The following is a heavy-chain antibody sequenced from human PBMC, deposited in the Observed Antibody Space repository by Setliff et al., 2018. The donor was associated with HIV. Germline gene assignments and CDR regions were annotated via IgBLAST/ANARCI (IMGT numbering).Heavy chain of an antibody. D-gene: IGHD1-26*01. J-gene: IGHJ5*02. Sequence: GESLKISCAASGFTFSSYWMTWVRQAPGKGLEWVANINQDGGEKYYGGSVNGRFTISRDNAKNSLYLQMNSLRAEDTAVYYCARDVVAARRPYWFDPWGQGTLVTVSS. V-gene: IGHV3-7*03. CDR3: ARDVVAARRPYWFDP. CDR1: GFTFSSYW. CDR2: INQDGGEK.